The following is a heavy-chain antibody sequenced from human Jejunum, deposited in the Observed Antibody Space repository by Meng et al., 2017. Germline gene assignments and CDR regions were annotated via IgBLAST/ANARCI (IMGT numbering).Heavy chain of an antibody. D-gene: IGHD6-13*01. V-gene: IGHV4-39*07. J-gene: IGHJ5*02. CDR2: IFYSGTT. CDR3: ARDTAGFGP. CDR1: GGSISPAGYY. Sequence: LPVQTPRPVLVSPSDARALTGAVSGGSISPAGYYWGWIRQSPGKGLEWIGSIFYSGTTYYNPSLKSRVTISIDTSKNQFSLKMNSVTAADTAVYYCARDTAGFGPWGQGTLVTVSS.